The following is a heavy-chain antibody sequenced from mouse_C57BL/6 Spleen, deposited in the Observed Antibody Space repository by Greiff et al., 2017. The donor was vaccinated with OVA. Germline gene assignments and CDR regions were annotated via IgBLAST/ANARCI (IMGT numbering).Heavy chain of an antibody. V-gene: IGHV6-3*01. CDR1: GFTFSNYW. J-gene: IGHJ3*01. CDR3: TESKRFAY. CDR2: IRLKSDNYAT. D-gene: IGHD1-3*01. Sequence: VQLKESGGGLVQPGGSMKLSCVASGFTFSNYWMNWVRQSPEKGLEWVAQIRLKSDNYATHYAESVKGRFTISRDDSKSSVYLQMNNLRAEDTGIYYCTESKRFAYWGQGTLVTVSA.